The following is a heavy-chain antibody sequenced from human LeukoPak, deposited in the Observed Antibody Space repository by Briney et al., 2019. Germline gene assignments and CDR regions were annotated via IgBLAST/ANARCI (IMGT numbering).Heavy chain of an antibody. Sequence: ASVKVSCKVSGYTLTELSMHWVRQAPGKGLEWMGGFDPEDGETIYAQKFQGRVTMTEDTSTDTAYMELSSLRSEDTAVYYCATEKPYYDILTGYQKGGAFDIWGQGTMVTVSS. J-gene: IGHJ3*02. CDR1: GYTLTELS. CDR3: ATEKPYYDILTGYQKGGAFDI. V-gene: IGHV1-24*01. CDR2: FDPEDGET. D-gene: IGHD3-9*01.